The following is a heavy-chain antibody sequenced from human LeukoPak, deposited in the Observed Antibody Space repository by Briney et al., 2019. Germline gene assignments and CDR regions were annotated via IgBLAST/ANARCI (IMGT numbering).Heavy chain of an antibody. D-gene: IGHD1/OR15-1a*01. CDR3: AKARTFAEFDC. CDR2: IGGSGDTT. Sequence: PGGSLRLSCAASGFTFSGHGMRWVRQAPGKGLQWVSAIGGSGDTTYYADSVKGRFTISRDNSKNTLYLQMNSLRAEDTALYFCAKARTFAEFDCWGQGTLVTVSS. J-gene: IGHJ4*02. V-gene: IGHV3-23*01. CDR1: GFTFSGHG.